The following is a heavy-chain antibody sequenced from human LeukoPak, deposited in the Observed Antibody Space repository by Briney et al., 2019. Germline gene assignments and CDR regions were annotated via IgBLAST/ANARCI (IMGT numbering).Heavy chain of an antibody. V-gene: IGHV1-2*02. J-gene: IGHJ4*02. Sequence: ASVKVSCKASGYTFTGYYMHWVRQAPGQGLEWMGWINPNSGGTNYAQKFQGRVTMTRDTSISTAYMELSRLRSDDTAVYYCASLDGGWEPLGRFAYWGQGTLVTVSS. CDR1: GYTFTGYY. D-gene: IGHD1-26*01. CDR2: INPNSGGT. CDR3: ASLDGGWEPLGRFAY.